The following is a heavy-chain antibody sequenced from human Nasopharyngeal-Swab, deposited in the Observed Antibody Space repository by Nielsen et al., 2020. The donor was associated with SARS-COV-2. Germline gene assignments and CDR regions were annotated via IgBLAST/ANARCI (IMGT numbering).Heavy chain of an antibody. CDR2: ISGSGGST. CDR3: ARDRGYSYGPDAFDI. V-gene: IGHV3-23*01. J-gene: IGHJ3*02. D-gene: IGHD5-18*01. Sequence: GGSLGLSCAASGFTFSSYAMSWVRQAPGKGLEWVSAISGSGGSTYYADSVKGRFTISRDNSKNTLYLQMNSLSAEDTAVYYCARDRGYSYGPDAFDIWGQGTMVTVSS. CDR1: GFTFSSYA.